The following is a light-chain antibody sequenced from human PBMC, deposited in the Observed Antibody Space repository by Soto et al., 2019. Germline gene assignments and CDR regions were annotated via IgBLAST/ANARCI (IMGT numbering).Light chain of an antibody. Sequence: EIVLTQSPVTLSLSPGEIGTLCFSASQRVVTSLALYQQKPGQAPRLLIYGASNRATGIPARFSGSGSGTEFTLTISSLQSEDFAVYYCHQYNNWPPLTFGGGTKVDI. CDR3: HQYNNWPPLT. CDR1: QRVVTS. CDR2: GAS. J-gene: IGKJ4*01. V-gene: IGKV3-15*01.